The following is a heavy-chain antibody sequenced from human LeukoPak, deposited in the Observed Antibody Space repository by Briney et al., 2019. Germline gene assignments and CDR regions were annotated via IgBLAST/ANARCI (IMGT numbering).Heavy chain of an antibody. J-gene: IGHJ4*02. V-gene: IGHV3-7*01. CDR3: ARVRYDFWSVSPGQYFDY. CDR2: IKEDGGGS. Sequence: PGGSLRLSCAASGFTSSSYGMSWVRQAPGKGLEWVADIKEDGGGSYSVDSVKGRFTISRDNAKNSLYLQMNSLRAEDTAVYYCARVRYDFWSVSPGQYFDYWGQGTLVTVSS. D-gene: IGHD3-3*01. CDR1: GFTSSSYG.